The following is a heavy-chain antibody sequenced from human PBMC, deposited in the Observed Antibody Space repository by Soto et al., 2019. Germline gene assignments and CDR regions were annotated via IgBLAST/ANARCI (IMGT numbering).Heavy chain of an antibody. Sequence: PGVSLRLSFEASGFTFSSYAMHWVRQAPGKGLEWVAVISYDGSNKYYADSVKGRFTISRDNSKNTLYLQMNSLRAEDTAVYYCARDFSSGFPYFDYWGQGT. J-gene: IGHJ4*02. D-gene: IGHD3-22*01. CDR2: ISYDGSNK. CDR1: GFTFSSYA. V-gene: IGHV3-30-3*01. CDR3: ARDFSSGFPYFDY.